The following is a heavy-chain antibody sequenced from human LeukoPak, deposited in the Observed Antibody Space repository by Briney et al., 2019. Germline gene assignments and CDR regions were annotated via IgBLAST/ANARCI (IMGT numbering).Heavy chain of an antibody. Sequence: SETLSLTCAVYGGSSSGYYWSWIRQPPGKGLEWIGEINHSGSTNYNPSLKSRVTISVDTSKNQFSLKLSSVTAADTAVYYCARPIAVAGTGEYYFDYWGQGTLVTVPS. CDR2: INHSGST. D-gene: IGHD6-19*01. V-gene: IGHV4-34*01. CDR3: ARPIAVAGTGEYYFDY. J-gene: IGHJ4*02. CDR1: GGSSSGYY.